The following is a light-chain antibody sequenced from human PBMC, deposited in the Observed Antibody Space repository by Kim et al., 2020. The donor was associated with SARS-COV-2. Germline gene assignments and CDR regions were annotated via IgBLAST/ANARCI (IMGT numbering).Light chain of an antibody. CDR3: GTWDSSLSAYV. Sequence: QKVTIPCAGSSSNNGNNYVTWYQQLPETAPKRLIHDNNKRPSGIPDRFSGSKSGTSATLGITGLQTGDEADYYCGTWDSSLSAYVFGTGTKVTVL. V-gene: IGLV1-51*01. CDR2: DNN. CDR1: SSNNGNNY. J-gene: IGLJ1*01.